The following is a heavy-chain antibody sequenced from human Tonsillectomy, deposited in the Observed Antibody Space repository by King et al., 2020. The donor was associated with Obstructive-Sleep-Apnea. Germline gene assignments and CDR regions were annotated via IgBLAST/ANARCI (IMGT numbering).Heavy chain of an antibody. Sequence: VQLVESGGGVVQPGRSLRLSCAASGFTFSLYGMHWVRQAPGKGLEWVAVIWYDGSKKYYADSVKGRFTISRDNSKNTIYLQMNSLRAEDTAVYYCAKEFTVGPTLRIDYWGQGTLVTVSS. V-gene: IGHV3-33*06. J-gene: IGHJ4*02. CDR2: IWYDGSKK. CDR3: AKEFTVGPTLRIDY. CDR1: GFTFSLYG. D-gene: IGHD1-26*01.